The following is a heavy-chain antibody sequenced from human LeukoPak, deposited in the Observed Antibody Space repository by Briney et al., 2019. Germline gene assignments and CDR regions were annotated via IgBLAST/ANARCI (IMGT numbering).Heavy chain of an antibody. J-gene: IGHJ4*02. V-gene: IGHV3-30*18. D-gene: IGHD6-19*01. CDR3: AKRDFVRGSGWYFDY. Sequence: GRPLRLSCAASGFTFSSYGMHWVRQAPGKGLEWVAVISYDGSNKYYADSVKGRFTISRDNSKNTLYLQMNSLRAEDTAVYYCAKRDFVRGSGWYFDYWGQGTLVTVSS. CDR1: GFTFSSYG. CDR2: ISYDGSNK.